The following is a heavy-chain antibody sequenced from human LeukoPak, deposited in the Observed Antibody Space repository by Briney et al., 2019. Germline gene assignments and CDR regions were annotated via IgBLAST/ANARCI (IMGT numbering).Heavy chain of an antibody. CDR1: GFTFSSYA. V-gene: IGHV3-30-3*01. CDR3: ARAPAPYRWDQLPFDY. CDR2: ISYDGSDK. Sequence: GGSLRLSCAASGFTFSSYAIHWVRQAPGKGLEWVAVISYDGSDKYYADSVKGRFTISRDNSKNTLFLHMNSLRAEDTAVYYCARAPAPYRWDQLPFDYWGQGTLVTVSS. J-gene: IGHJ4*02. D-gene: IGHD1-26*01.